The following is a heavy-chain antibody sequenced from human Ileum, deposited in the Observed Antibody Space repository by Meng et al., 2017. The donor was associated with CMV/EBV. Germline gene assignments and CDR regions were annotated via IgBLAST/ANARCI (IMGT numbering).Heavy chain of an antibody. Sequence: EVQLVESGGGVVQPGGSLRRSCAASGFPFSDRYMHWVRQAPGKGLEWIALIKNKANGYTTYHAASVKGRFTISRDDSKNSLYLQMNSLKAEDTAVYYCVRGNYGFDYWGQGTLVTVSS. CDR1: GFPFSDRY. V-gene: IGHV3-72*01. CDR3: VRGNYGFDY. D-gene: IGHD4-17*01. J-gene: IGHJ4*02. CDR2: IKNKANGYTT.